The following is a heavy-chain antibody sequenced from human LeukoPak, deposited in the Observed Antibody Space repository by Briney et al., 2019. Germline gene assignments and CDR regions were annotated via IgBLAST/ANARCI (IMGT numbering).Heavy chain of an antibody. CDR1: GGTFTSYA. Sequence: ASVKVSCKASGGTFTSYAIGWVRQAPGQGLEWVGGIIPIFGTANYAQKFQGRVTITADESTSTAYMELSSLRSEDTAVYYCARPYCSSTSCYDWFDLWGQGTLVTVSS. D-gene: IGHD2-2*01. CDR2: IIPIFGTA. V-gene: IGHV1-69*13. CDR3: ARPYCSSTSCYDWFDL. J-gene: IGHJ5*02.